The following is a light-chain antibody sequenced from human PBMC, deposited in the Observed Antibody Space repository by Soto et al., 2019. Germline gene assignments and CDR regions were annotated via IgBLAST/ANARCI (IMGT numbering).Light chain of an antibody. V-gene: IGLV2-14*01. CDR1: SSDVSAYNY. CDR2: DVS. J-gene: IGLJ1*01. Sequence: QSALTQPASVSGSPGQSITISCTGTSSDVSAYNYVSWYQQHPGKAPKLMIFDVSNRPSGVSNRFSGSKSGNTASLTISGLQAEDEADYYCSSYTSSSTLGVFGTGTKPTVL. CDR3: SSYTSSSTLGV.